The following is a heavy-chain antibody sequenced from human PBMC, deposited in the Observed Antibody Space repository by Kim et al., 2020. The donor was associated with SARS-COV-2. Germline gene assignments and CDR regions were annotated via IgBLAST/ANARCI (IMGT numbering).Heavy chain of an antibody. CDR1: GGSFSGYY. CDR3: ARGPLAMVYYSYYYKDV. J-gene: IGHJ6*03. V-gene: IGHV4-34*01. Sequence: SETLSLTCAVYGGSFSGYYWSWIRQPPGKGLEWIGEINHSGSTNYNPSLKSRVTISVDTSKNQFSLKLSSVTAADTAVYYCARGPLAMVYYSYYYKDVWGKGTTVTVSS. CDR2: INHSGST. D-gene: IGHD5-18*01.